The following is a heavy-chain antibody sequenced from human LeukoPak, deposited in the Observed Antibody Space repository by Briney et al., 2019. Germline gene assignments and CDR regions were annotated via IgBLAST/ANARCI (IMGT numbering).Heavy chain of an antibody. D-gene: IGHD3-22*01. CDR2: ISYDGSNK. J-gene: IGHJ4*02. CDR1: GFTFSSYA. Sequence: GGSLRLSCAASGFTFSSYAMHWVRQAPGKGLEWVAVISYDGSNKYYADSVKGRFTISRDTSKNRLYLQMNSLRAEDTAVYYCVRENYYSPGPFDYWGQGTLVTVSS. V-gene: IGHV3-30-3*01. CDR3: VRENYYSPGPFDY.